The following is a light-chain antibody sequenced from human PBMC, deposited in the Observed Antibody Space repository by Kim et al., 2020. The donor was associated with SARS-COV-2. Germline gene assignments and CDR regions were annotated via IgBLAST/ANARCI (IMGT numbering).Light chain of an antibody. J-gene: IGKJ1*01. V-gene: IGKV3-11*01. CDR1: QSVSSN. CDR2: DAS. CDR3: QQRVSWHQA. Sequence: IVLTQSPATLSLSPGEGATLSCRASQSVSSNLAWYQQKPGQAPRLLIYDASNRATGIPARFSGSGSGTDFTLTISSLEPEDFAVYYCQQRVSWHQAFGQGTKVDIK.